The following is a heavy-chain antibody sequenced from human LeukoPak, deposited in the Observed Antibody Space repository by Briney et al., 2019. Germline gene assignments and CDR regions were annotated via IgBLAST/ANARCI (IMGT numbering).Heavy chain of an antibody. V-gene: IGHV3-30*18. Sequence: SGGSLRLSCAASGFTFSRYGMHWVRQAPGKGLEWVAVISYDGSNKYYADSVKGRFTISRDNSKNTLYLQMNSLRAEDTAVYYCAKDTAHYYYDSSGPRFDPWGQGTLVTVSS. CDR3: AKDTAHYYYDSSGPRFDP. D-gene: IGHD3-22*01. CDR1: GFTFSRYG. J-gene: IGHJ5*02. CDR2: ISYDGSNK.